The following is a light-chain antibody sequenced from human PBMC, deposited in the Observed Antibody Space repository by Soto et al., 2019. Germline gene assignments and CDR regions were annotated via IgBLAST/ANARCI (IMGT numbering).Light chain of an antibody. V-gene: IGKV3-20*01. J-gene: IGKJ4*01. CDR3: QQYGRSPLT. Sequence: EIVLTQSPDTLSLXPGERXXXSCRASQSVRNNYLAWYQQKPGQAPRFLIYDTSSRATGIPERFSGSGSGTDFPLTISRLEPEDFAVYSCQQYGRSPLTFGGGTKVEI. CDR2: DTS. CDR1: QSVRNNY.